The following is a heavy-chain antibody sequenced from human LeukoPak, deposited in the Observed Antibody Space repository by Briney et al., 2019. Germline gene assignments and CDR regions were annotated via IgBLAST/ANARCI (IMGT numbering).Heavy chain of an antibody. CDR2: ISVSGGST. Sequence: GESLRLSCAASGFTFSSYAMSWVRQAPGKGLEWVSGISVSGGSTCYADSVKGRFTISRDNSKNTLYLQMNSLRADDTAVYYCAKADFCRGGTCYDFDYWGQGTLITVSS. D-gene: IGHD2-15*01. J-gene: IGHJ4*02. V-gene: IGHV3-23*01. CDR1: GFTFSSYA. CDR3: AKADFCRGGTCYDFDY.